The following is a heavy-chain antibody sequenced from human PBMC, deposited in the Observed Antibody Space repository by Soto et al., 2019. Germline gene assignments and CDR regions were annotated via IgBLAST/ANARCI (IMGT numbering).Heavy chain of an antibody. Sequence: PGGSLRLSCAASGFTFGTYWMHWVRQAPGKGLVWVSRISSDGGRPSYADSVKGRFTISRDTAKNTLYLQMNSLRAEDTAMYYCAADPDSYGFPYFHYWGQGALVTVSS. V-gene: IGHV3-74*01. J-gene: IGHJ4*02. CDR3: AADPDSYGFPYFHY. D-gene: IGHD5-18*01. CDR1: GFTFGTYW. CDR2: ISSDGGRP.